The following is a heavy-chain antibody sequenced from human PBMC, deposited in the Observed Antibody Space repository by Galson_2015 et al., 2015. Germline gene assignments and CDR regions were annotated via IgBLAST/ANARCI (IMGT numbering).Heavy chain of an antibody. V-gene: IGHV1-18*01. CDR2: ISAYNGNT. Sequence: SVKVSCKASGYTFTSYGISWVRQAPGQGLEWMGWISAYNGNTNYAQKLQGRVTMTTDTSTSTAYMELRSLRSDDTAVYYCARSPRHISAAGPSSYYMDVWGKGTTVTVSS. D-gene: IGHD6-13*01. J-gene: IGHJ6*03. CDR1: GYTFTSYG. CDR3: ARSPRHISAAGPSSYYMDV.